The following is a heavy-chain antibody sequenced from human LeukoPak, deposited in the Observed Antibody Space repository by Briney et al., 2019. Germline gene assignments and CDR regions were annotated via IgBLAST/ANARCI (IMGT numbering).Heavy chain of an antibody. Sequence: ASVKVSCKVSGYTLTELAMHWVRQAPGKGLEWMGGFDPEDGETIYAQKFQGRVTMTEDTSTDTAYVELSSLGSEDTAVYYCATQGRGYFYYWGQGTLVTVPS. CDR2: FDPEDGET. CDR1: GYTLTELA. J-gene: IGHJ4*02. V-gene: IGHV1-24*01. D-gene: IGHD3-10*01. CDR3: ATQGRGYFYY.